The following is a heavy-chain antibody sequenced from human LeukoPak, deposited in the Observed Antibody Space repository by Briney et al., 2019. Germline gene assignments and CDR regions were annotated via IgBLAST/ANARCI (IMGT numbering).Heavy chain of an antibody. CDR3: AKIGRYFDWLLSYALD. J-gene: IGHJ4*02. Sequence: GGSLRLSCAASGFTFSSYAMSWVRQAPGKGLEWVSAISGSGGSTYYADSVKGRFTISRDNSKNTLYLQMNSLRAEDTAVYYCAKIGRYFDWLLSYALDWGQGTLVTVSS. V-gene: IGHV3-23*01. CDR2: ISGSGGST. CDR1: GFTFSSYA. D-gene: IGHD3-9*01.